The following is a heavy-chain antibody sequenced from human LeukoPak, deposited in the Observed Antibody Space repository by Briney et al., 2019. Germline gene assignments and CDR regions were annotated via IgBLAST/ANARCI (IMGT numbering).Heavy chain of an antibody. Sequence: GGSLRLSCAASGFTFSSYAMHWVRQAPGKGLEWVAVISYDGSNKYYADSVKGRFTISRDNSKNTLYLQMNSLRAEDTAVYYCARYYYDSSGYYYGWFDPWGQGTLVTVSS. CDR1: GFTFSSYA. V-gene: IGHV3-30*04. J-gene: IGHJ5*02. CDR3: ARYYYDSSGYYYGWFDP. D-gene: IGHD3-22*01. CDR2: ISYDGSNK.